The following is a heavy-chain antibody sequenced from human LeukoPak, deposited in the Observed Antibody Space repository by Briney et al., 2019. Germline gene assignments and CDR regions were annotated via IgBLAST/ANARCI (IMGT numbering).Heavy chain of an antibody. CDR2: IYYSGST. Sequence: SETLSLTCIVSGGSISSYYWSWLRQPPGKGLEWIGFIYYSGSTHYKSSLKSRVTISVDTSRNQFSLRLSSVTAADTAVYYCARHSGSSPHYFDYWGQGTLVTVSS. CDR3: ARHSGSSPHYFDY. V-gene: IGHV4-59*08. D-gene: IGHD1-26*01. CDR1: GGSISSYY. J-gene: IGHJ4*02.